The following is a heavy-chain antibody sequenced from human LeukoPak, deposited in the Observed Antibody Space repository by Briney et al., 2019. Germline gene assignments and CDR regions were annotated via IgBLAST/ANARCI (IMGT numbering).Heavy chain of an antibody. CDR1: GGSISSYY. Sequence: SETLSLTCTVSGGSISSYYWSWIRQPPGKGLEWIGYIYYNGGTNHNPSLKSRVIISVDTSKNQFSLKLSSVTAADTAVYYCARTGLSLDYYFDYWGQGTLVTVSS. D-gene: IGHD3/OR15-3a*01. CDR3: ARTGLSLDYYFDY. J-gene: IGHJ4*02. CDR2: IYYNGGT. V-gene: IGHV4-59*01.